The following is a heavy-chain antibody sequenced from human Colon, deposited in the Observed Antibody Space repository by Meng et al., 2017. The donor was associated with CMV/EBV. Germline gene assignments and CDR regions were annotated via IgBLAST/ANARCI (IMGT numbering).Heavy chain of an antibody. CDR1: GGSISSSSYY. CDR2: IYYSGST. D-gene: IGHD6-13*01. V-gene: IGHV4-39*07. Sequence: SEPLSLTCTVSGGSISSSSYYWGWIRQPPGKGLEWIGSIYYSGSTYYNPSLKSRVTISVDTSKNQFSLKLSSVTAADTAVYYCAMQQLVDDYWGQGTLVTVSS. CDR3: AMQQLVDDY. J-gene: IGHJ4*02.